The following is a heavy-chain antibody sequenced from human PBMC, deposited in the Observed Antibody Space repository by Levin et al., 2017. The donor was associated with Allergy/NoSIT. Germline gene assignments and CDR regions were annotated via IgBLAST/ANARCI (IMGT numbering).Heavy chain of an antibody. CDR1: GFTFSSYA. CDR3: AREDSSGWYAHVDY. V-gene: IGHV3-30-3*01. Sequence: GESLKISCAASGFTFSSYAMHWVRQAPGKGLEWVAVISYDGSNKYYADSVKGRFTISRDNSKNTLYLQMNSLRAEDTAVYYCAREDSSGWYAHVDYWGQGTLVTVSS. D-gene: IGHD6-19*01. CDR2: ISYDGSNK. J-gene: IGHJ4*02.